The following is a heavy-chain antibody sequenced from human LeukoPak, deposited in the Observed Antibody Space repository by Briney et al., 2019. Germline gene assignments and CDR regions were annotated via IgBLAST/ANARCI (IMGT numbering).Heavy chain of an antibody. D-gene: IGHD5-12*01. J-gene: IGHJ4*02. Sequence: GGSLRLSCAASGFTFSSYAMSWFRQAPGKGQEWVSAISGSGGSTYYADSVKGRFTISRDNSKNTLYLQMNSLRAEDTAVYYCAKGGVRGYDFDYWGQGTLVTVSS. CDR1: GFTFSSYA. V-gene: IGHV3-23*01. CDR2: ISGSGGST. CDR3: AKGGVRGYDFDY.